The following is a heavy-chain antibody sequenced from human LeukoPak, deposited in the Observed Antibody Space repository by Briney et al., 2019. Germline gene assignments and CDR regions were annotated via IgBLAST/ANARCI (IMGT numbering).Heavy chain of an antibody. Sequence: ASVKVSCKASGYTFTSYGISWVRQAPGQGLEWMGWISAYNGNTNYAQKLQGRVTMTTDTSTSTAYMELRSLRSDDTAVYYCARHSCSSTSCHSRMRGSDFDYWGQGTLVTVSS. CDR1: GYTFTSYG. CDR2: ISAYNGNT. D-gene: IGHD2-2*02. V-gene: IGHV1-18*01. CDR3: ARHSCSSTSCHSRMRGSDFDY. J-gene: IGHJ4*02.